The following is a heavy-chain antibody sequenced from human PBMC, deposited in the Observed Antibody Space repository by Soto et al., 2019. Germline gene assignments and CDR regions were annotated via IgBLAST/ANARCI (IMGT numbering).Heavy chain of an antibody. V-gene: IGHV4-34*01. CDR2: INHSGST. CDR3: ARANRYCSSTSCYIPQYYYYGMDV. CDR1: GGSFSGYY. D-gene: IGHD2-2*02. Sequence: SETLSLTCAVYGGSFSGYYWGWIRQPPGKGLEWIGEINHSGSTNYNPSLKSRVTISVDTSKNQFSLKLSSVTAADTAVYYCARANRYCSSTSCYIPQYYYYGMDVWGQGTTVTVSS. J-gene: IGHJ6*02.